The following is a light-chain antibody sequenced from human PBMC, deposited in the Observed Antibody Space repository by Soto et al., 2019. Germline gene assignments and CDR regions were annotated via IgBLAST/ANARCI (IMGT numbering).Light chain of an antibody. CDR3: QQYGTSPWT. V-gene: IGKV3-20*01. CDR2: GAS. J-gene: IGKJ1*01. Sequence: ETVLTQSAGTLSLSPGERATLSCRASQSVSSSYLTWYQQKPGQAPRLLIYGASTRATGLPARFSGSGSGTDFSLTISTLEPEDFAVYYCQQYGTSPWTFGQGTKWIS. CDR1: QSVSSSY.